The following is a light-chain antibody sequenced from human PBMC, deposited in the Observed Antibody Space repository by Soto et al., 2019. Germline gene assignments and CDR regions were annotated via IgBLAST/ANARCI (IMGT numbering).Light chain of an antibody. CDR2: TTN. CDR1: SSNIESNT. CDR3: AAWDDSLNGVV. V-gene: IGLV1-44*01. Sequence: QSVLTQPPSASGTPGQRVTISCSGSSSNIESNTVNWYQQFPGTAPKLLIYTTNQRPSGVPDRFSGSKSGTSASLAISGLQSEDEADYYCAAWDDSLNGVVFGGGTMLTVL. J-gene: IGLJ3*02.